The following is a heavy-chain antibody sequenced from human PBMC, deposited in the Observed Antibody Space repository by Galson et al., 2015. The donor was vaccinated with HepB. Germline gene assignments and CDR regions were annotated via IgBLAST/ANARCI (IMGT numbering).Heavy chain of an antibody. D-gene: IGHD5-24*01. J-gene: IGHJ3*02. CDR3: AKDSLQYALDI. Sequence: SLRLSCAASGFPFSTYTMSWVRQAPGKGLEWVSAISGSGGTTYYADSVRGRFTISRDNTKRTLYLQMNRLRGEDTALYYCAKDSLQYALDIWGQGTMVTVSS. CDR1: GFPFSTYT. CDR2: ISGSGGTT. V-gene: IGHV3-23*01.